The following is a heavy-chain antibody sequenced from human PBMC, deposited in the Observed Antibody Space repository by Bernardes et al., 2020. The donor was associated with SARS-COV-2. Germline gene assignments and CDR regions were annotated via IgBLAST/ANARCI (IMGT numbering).Heavy chain of an antibody. J-gene: IGHJ4*02. Sequence: GGSLRLSCAASGFIFSSYALSWVRQAPGKGLEWVSGISGSGGSTYYADSMKGRFTISRDNSKNTLYLQMNNLRAEDTALYYCARDRHSTSLVSFDFWGQGTLVTVSS. CDR2: ISGSGGST. V-gene: IGHV3-23*01. CDR1: GFIFSSYA. CDR3: ARDRHSTSLVSFDF. D-gene: IGHD2-2*01.